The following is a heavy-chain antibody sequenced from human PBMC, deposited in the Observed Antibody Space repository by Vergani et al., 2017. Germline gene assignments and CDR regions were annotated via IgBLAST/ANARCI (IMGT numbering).Heavy chain of an antibody. CDR1: GGSISSYY. V-gene: IGHV4-59*01. Sequence: QVQLQESGPGLVKPSETLSLTCTVSGGSISSYYWSWIRQPPGKGLEWIGYIYYSGSTKYNPSLKSRVTISVDTSKNQFSLKLSSVTAADTAVYYCARSLIAVAGVFDYWGQGTLVTVSS. J-gene: IGHJ4*02. CDR3: ARSLIAVAGVFDY. D-gene: IGHD6-19*01. CDR2: IYYSGST.